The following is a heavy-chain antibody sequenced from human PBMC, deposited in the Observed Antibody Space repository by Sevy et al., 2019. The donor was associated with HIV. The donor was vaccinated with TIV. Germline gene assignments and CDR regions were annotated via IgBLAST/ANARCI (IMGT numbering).Heavy chain of an antibody. V-gene: IGHV3-48*03. CDR2: ISSSGSTI. Sequence: GGSLRLSCAASGFTFSSYEMNWVRQAPGKGLEWVSYISSSGSTIYYADSVKGRFTISRANAKNSLYLQMNSLRAEDTAVYYCARIYYYYGMDVWGQGTTVTVSS. CDR1: GFTFSSYE. CDR3: ARIYYYYGMDV. J-gene: IGHJ6*02.